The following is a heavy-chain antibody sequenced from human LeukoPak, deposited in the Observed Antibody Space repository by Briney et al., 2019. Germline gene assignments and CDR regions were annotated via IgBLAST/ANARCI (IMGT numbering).Heavy chain of an antibody. J-gene: IGHJ4*02. CDR3: ARARNKYCSGGSCYPDY. D-gene: IGHD2-15*01. CDR1: GGSFSGYY. CDR2: INHSGST. Sequence: PSETLSLTCAVYGGSFSGYYWSWIRQPPGKGLEWLGEINHSGSTNYNPSLKSRVTISVDTSKNQFSLKLSSVTAADTAVYYCARARNKYCSGGSCYPDYWGQGTLVTVSS. V-gene: IGHV4-34*01.